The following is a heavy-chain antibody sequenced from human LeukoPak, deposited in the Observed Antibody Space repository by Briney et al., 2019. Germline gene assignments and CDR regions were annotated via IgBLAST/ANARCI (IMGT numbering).Heavy chain of an antibody. J-gene: IGHJ3*02. V-gene: IGHV3-30-3*01. D-gene: IGHD3-3*01. CDR3: AKDPSEYDFWSGDAFDI. CDR1: GFTFSSYA. Sequence: GGSLRLSCAASGFTFSSYAMHWVRQAPGKGLEWVAVISYDGSNKYYADSVKGRFTISRDNSKNTLYLQMNSLRAEDTAVYYCAKDPSEYDFWSGDAFDIWGQGTMVTVSS. CDR2: ISYDGSNK.